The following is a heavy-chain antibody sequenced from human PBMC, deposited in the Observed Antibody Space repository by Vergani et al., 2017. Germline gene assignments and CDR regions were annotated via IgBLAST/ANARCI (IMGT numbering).Heavy chain of an antibody. Sequence: EVQLLESGGNLIQPGGSLRLSCGASGFTFSSYAMHWVRLAPGKGLQWVSAISGSGSTTYYADSVKGRFTISRDNSKNTLYLQMNSLRAEDTAVYYCAKTSGTQSHNYYYYMVVWGKGTTVTVSS. J-gene: IGHJ6*03. CDR3: AKTSGTQSHNYYYYMVV. D-gene: IGHD6-25*01. CDR1: GFTFSSYA. V-gene: IGHV3-23*01. CDR2: ISGSGSTT.